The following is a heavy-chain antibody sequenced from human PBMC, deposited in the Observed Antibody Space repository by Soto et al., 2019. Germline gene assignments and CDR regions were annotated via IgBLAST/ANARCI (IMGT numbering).Heavy chain of an antibody. CDR3: ARDTTPYLDRADAFDI. Sequence: VSLQVSCQASGYIFSSFGVSWVRQAPGRGLEWMGWISAYNGNSIYAQRLQGRDTMTTDTSTSTAYMELRSLRSDDTAVYYCARDTTPYLDRADAFDIWGQGTLVTVSS. CDR1: GYIFSSFG. CDR2: ISAYNGNS. J-gene: IGHJ3*02. D-gene: IGHD2-15*01. V-gene: IGHV1-18*01.